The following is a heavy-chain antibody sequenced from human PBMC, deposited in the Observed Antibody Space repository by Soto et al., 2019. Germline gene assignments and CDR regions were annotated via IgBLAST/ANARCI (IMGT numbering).Heavy chain of an antibody. CDR1: GGSISSSSYY. Sequence: PSETLSLTCTVSGGSISSSSYYWGWIRQPPGKGLEWIGSIYYSGSTYYNPSLKSRVTISVDTSKNQFSLKLSSVTAADTAVYYCARLRGYDSRDFDYWGQGTLVTVSS. D-gene: IGHD3-22*01. CDR3: ARLRGYDSRDFDY. J-gene: IGHJ4*02. CDR2: IYYSGST. V-gene: IGHV4-39*01.